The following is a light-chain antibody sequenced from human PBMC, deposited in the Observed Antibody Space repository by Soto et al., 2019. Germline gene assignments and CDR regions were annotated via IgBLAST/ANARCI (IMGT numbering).Light chain of an antibody. V-gene: IGKV1D-12*01. J-gene: IGKJ5*01. CDR2: AAS. CDR1: QGINRW. CDR3: HQLISFPIT. Sequence: DIQMTQSPSSVSASVGDRVTITCRASQGINRWLAWYQKKPGRAPKLLIYAASILQSGVPSRFSGSASGTDFNLTITRLQTEDSATYVCHQLISFPITVGQGTRLEIK.